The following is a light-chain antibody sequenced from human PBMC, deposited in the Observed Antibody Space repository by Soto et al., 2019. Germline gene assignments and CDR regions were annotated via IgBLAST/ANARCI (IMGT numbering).Light chain of an antibody. CDR3: KQYNNWPLT. CDR1: QSISKW. J-gene: IGKJ4*01. CDR2: AAS. Sequence: DIQMTQSPSTLPASVGDRVTITCRASQSISKWLAWHQQKPGKAPKLLIYAASTLQSGVPSRFSGSGSGTDFTLTIRSLQSEDFAVYYCKQYNNWPLTFGGGTKVDIK. V-gene: IGKV1-5*01.